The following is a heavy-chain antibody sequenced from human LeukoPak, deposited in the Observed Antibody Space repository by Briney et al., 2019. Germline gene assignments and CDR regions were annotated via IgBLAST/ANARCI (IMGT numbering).Heavy chain of an antibody. V-gene: IGHV4-39*07. J-gene: IGHJ5*02. D-gene: IGHD7-27*01. CDR3: ARVANWGLIYWFDP. CDR2: IYYSGST. CDR1: GGSISSSSYY. Sequence: SETLSLTCTVSGGSISSSSYYWGWIRQPPGKGLEWIGSIYYSGSTYYNPSLKSRVTISVDTSKNQFSLKLSSVTAADTAVYYCARVANWGLIYWFDPWGQGTLVTVSS.